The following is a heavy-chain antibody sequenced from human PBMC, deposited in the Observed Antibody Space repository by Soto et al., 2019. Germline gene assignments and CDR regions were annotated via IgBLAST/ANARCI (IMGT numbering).Heavy chain of an antibody. D-gene: IGHD4-17*01. CDR2: IYYSGST. CDR1: GGSVSSGSYY. Sequence: TSETLSLTCTVSGGSVSSGSYYWSWIRQPPGKGLEWIGYIYYSGSTNYNPSLKSRVTISVDTSKNQFSLKLGSVTAADTAVYYCARDKISVTTVLYYYYGMDVWGQGTTVTSP. J-gene: IGHJ6*02. CDR3: ARDKISVTTVLYYYYGMDV. V-gene: IGHV4-61*01.